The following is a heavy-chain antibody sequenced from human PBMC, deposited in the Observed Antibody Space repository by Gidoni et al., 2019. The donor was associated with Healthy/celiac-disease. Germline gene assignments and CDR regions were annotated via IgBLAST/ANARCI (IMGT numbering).Heavy chain of an antibody. D-gene: IGHD2-2*01. CDR1: GGTFSSYA. CDR2: IIPIFGTA. V-gene: IGHV1-69*01. CDR3: ARDSSPDQYYYYYYMDV. J-gene: IGHJ6*03. Sequence: QVQLVQSGAEVKKPGSSVQVSCTASGGTFSSYAIIWVRQAPGQGLEWMGGIIPIFGTANYAKKCQGRVTITADESTSTAYMELSSLRSEDTAVYYCARDSSPDQYYYYYYMDVWGKGTTVTVSS.